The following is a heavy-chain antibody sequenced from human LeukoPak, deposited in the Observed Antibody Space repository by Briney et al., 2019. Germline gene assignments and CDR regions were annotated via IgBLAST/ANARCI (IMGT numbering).Heavy chain of an antibody. CDR1: GLTFSTYT. CDR2: ITSSSRYI. CDR3: ARDPYSGSYGDYYYYYMDV. Sequence: PGGSLRLSCAVSGLTFSTYTMSWVRQAPGKGLEWVSSITSSSRYIYYADSVKGRFTISRDNAKSSLYLQMNSLRAEDTAVYYCARDPYSGSYGDYYYYYMDVWGKGTTVTISS. D-gene: IGHD1-26*01. V-gene: IGHV3-21*01. J-gene: IGHJ6*03.